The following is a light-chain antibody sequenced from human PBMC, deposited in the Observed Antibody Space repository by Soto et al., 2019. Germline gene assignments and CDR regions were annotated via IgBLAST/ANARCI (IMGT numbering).Light chain of an antibody. CDR3: SSYRRSNIWV. CDR2: EVT. V-gene: IGLV2-14*01. J-gene: IGLJ3*02. Sequence: QSALTQPASVSGSPGQSITISCTGSSSDVGGYNYVSWYQQHPGKAPKVIIYEVTSRPSGVSNRFSGSKSGNTASLTISGLQAEDEAHYYCSSYRRSNIWVFGGGTKVTVL. CDR1: SSDVGGYNY.